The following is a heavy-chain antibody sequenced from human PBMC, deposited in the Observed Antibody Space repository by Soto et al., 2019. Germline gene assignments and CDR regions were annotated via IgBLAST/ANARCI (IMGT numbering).Heavy chain of an antibody. CDR3: AKDSIAVAGYMYYFDY. D-gene: IGHD6-19*01. Sequence: QVQLVESGGGVVQPGRSLRLSCAASGFTFCSYGMHWVRQAPGKGLEWVAVISYDGSNKYYADSVKGRFTISRDNSKNTLYLQMNSLRAEDTAVYYCAKDSIAVAGYMYYFDYWGQGTLVTVSS. J-gene: IGHJ4*02. CDR1: GFTFCSYG. CDR2: ISYDGSNK. V-gene: IGHV3-30*18.